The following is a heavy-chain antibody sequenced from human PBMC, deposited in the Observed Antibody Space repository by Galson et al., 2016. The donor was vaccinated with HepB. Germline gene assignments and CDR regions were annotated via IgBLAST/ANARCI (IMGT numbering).Heavy chain of an antibody. J-gene: IGHJ4*02. CDR1: GFTFSSYS. Sequence: SLRLSCAASGFTFSSYSMNWVRQAPGKGLEWVSFISSSSTYIYYADSVRGRFTISRDSAKNSLYLQMNSLRAEDTAVYYLARLVEDWNEAGRFDSWGQGTLVTVSS. CDR3: ARLVEDWNEAGRFDS. V-gene: IGHV3-21*01. CDR2: ISSSSTYI. D-gene: IGHD1-1*01.